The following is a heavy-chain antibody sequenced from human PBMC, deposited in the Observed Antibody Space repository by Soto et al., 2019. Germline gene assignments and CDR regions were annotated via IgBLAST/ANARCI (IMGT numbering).Heavy chain of an antibody. CDR3: AIYMVRGVIDAFDI. D-gene: IGHD3-10*01. Sequence: PGESLKISCKGSGYSFSSYWIGWVRQMSGKGLEWMGIIYRGDSDTRYSPSFQGQVTISADKSNSTAYLQWSSLKASDTAMYYCAIYMVRGVIDAFDICGQGTMVTV. J-gene: IGHJ3*02. V-gene: IGHV5-51*01. CDR1: GYSFSSYW. CDR2: IYRGDSDT.